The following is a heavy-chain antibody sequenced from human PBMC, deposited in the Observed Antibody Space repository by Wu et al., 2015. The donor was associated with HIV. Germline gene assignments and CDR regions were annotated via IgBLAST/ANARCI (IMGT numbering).Heavy chain of an antibody. V-gene: IGHV4-59*01. D-gene: IGHD1-26*01. CDR1: GGSISGYY. Sequence: QVQLQESGPGLVKPSETLSLTCTVSGGSISGYYWSWIRQPPGKGLEWIGYIYYSGSTNYNPSLKSRVTISADRSKNQFSLKLSSVTAADTAVYYCARELVGATYWYFDIWGQGTMVPVSS. CDR2: IYYSGST. CDR3: ARELVGATYWYFDI. J-gene: IGHJ3*02.